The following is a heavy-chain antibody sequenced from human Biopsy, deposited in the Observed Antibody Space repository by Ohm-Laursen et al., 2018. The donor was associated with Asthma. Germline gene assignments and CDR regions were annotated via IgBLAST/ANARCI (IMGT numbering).Heavy chain of an antibody. CDR2: ISVYNGDT. D-gene: IGHD5-12*01. V-gene: IGHV1-18*01. CDR3: ARGYSGSDRIVYYYSGLEV. J-gene: IGHJ6*02. Sequence: ASVKVSCKASGYTFSSFGISWVRQAPGQGLDWMGWISVYNGDTDYAQKLQGRVTMTTDTSTSTAYMELSSLSSEDTAVYYCARGYSGSDRIVYYYSGLEVWGQGTTVTGSS. CDR1: GYTFSSFG.